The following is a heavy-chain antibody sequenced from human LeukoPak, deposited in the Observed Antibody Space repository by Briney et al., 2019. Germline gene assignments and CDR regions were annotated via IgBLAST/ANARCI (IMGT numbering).Heavy chain of an antibody. Sequence: SETLSLTCTVSGGSISSYYWSWIRQPAGKGLEWIGRIYTSGSTNCNPSLKSRVTMSVDTSKNQFSLKLSSVTAADTAVYYCARDRGYDILTGYYKDIYYYYYMDVWGKGTTVTVSS. CDR1: GGSISSYY. CDR3: ARDRGYDILTGYYKDIYYYYYMDV. CDR2: IYTSGST. J-gene: IGHJ6*03. D-gene: IGHD3-9*01. V-gene: IGHV4-4*07.